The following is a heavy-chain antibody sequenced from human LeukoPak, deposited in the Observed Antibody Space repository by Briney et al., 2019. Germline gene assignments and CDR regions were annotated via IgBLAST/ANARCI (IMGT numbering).Heavy chain of an antibody. CDR1: GGSISSSSYY. D-gene: IGHD3-3*01. Sequence: SETLSLTCTVSGGSISSSSYYWGWIRQPPGKGLEWIGSIYYSGSTYYNPSLKSRVTISVDTSKNQFSLKLSSVTAADTAVYYCARAEQRFLEWLPGRWGQGTLVTVSS. J-gene: IGHJ4*02. V-gene: IGHV4-39*01. CDR3: ARAEQRFLEWLPGR. CDR2: IYYSGST.